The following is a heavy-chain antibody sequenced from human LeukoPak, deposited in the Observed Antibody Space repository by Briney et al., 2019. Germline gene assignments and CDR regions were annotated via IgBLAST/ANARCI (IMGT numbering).Heavy chain of an antibody. Sequence: PGGSLRLSCAASEFTFSGYAMNWVRQAPGKGLEWVSAISGSGGSTYYADSVKGRFTISRDNAKNSLYLQMNSLRAEDTAVYYRAELGITMIGGVWGKGTTVTISS. CDR3: AELGITMIGGV. CDR1: EFTFSGYA. CDR2: ISGSGGST. V-gene: IGHV3-23*01. J-gene: IGHJ6*04. D-gene: IGHD3-10*02.